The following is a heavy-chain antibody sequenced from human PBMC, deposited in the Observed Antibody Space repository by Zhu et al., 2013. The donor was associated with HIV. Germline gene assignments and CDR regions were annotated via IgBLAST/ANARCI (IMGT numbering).Heavy chain of an antibody. CDR2: ISPYNGNT. Sequence: QAQLTQSPTEVRRPGASVKVSCKASGYTFSDYAITWVRQAPGQGLEWMGSISPYNGNTNYLQKFQGRVTVTTDTSTSTAYMELRSLTSDDTAVYYCARGPYFRDYFDYWGQGTLVTVSS. D-gene: IGHD3-10*02. J-gene: IGHJ4*02. CDR3: ARGPYFRDYFDY. V-gene: IGHV1-18*01. CDR1: GYTFSDYA.